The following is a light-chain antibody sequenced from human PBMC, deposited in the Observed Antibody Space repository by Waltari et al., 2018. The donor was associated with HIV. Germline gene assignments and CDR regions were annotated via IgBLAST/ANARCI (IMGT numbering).Light chain of an antibody. J-gene: IGKJ4*01. V-gene: IGKV4-1*01. CDR3: QQYFSVPPT. Sequence: DIVMTQSPDSLAVSLGARAPINCTSSRTVFYSSDNRYYLAWYLQRPGQSPKVLIFWASTRACGVPARFSGSGSGTDFSLTLSSLQADDVGIYYCQQYFSVPPTFGGGTKVEI. CDR1: RTVFYSSDNRYY. CDR2: WAS.